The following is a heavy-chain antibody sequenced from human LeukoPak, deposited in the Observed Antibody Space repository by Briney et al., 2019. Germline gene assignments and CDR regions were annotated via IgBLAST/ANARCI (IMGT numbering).Heavy chain of an antibody. Sequence: GGSLRLSCAASGFSFNSYGMHWVRQAPGKGLEWVAFIRYDGSNKYYADSVKGRFTISRDNAKNTLYLQMNSLRAEDTAVYYCARDHGGWYYYGSGSPSYWGQGTLVTVSS. V-gene: IGHV3-30*02. D-gene: IGHD3-10*01. J-gene: IGHJ4*02. CDR2: IRYDGSNK. CDR3: ARDHGGWYYYGSGSPSY. CDR1: GFSFNSYG.